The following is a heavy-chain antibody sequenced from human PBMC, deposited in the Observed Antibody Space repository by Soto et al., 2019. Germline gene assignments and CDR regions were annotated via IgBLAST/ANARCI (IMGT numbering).Heavy chain of an antibody. Sequence: GGSLRLSCAASGFTFSRYAMSWVRQIPGKGLECVSAIGGDGESTHYADSVKGRFTISRDNSKNTLYLQMNSLRAEDTAVYYCAKDSSGYPGGYFDYWGQRTLVTVSS. CDR1: GFTFSRYA. J-gene: IGHJ4*02. CDR3: AKDSSGYPGGYFDY. V-gene: IGHV3-23*01. CDR2: IGGDGEST. D-gene: IGHD3-22*01.